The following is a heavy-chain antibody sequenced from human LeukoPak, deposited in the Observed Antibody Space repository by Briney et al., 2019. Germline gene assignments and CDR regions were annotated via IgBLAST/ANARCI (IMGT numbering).Heavy chain of an antibody. CDR1: GFTFRSYS. Sequence: GGSLRLSCTASGFTFRSYSMNWVRQAPGKGLEWVSYISSSGSTIYYADSVKGRFTISRDNAKNSLYLQMNSLRAEDTAVYYCAELGITMIGGVWGKGTTVTISS. CDR3: AELGITMIGGV. D-gene: IGHD3-10*02. J-gene: IGHJ6*04. V-gene: IGHV3-48*04. CDR2: ISSSGSTI.